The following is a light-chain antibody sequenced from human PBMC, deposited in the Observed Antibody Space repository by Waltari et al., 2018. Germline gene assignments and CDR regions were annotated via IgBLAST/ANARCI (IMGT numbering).Light chain of an antibody. CDR1: QSVSSSY. CDR3: QQYGSSPWT. CDR2: GAS. Sequence: EIVLTQSPGTLSLSPGERATLSCRASQSVSSSYLAWYQQKPGQAPRVLIHGASNRATGIPDRFSGSGSGTDFTLTIRRLGPEDLAVYYCQQYGSSPWTFGQGTKVEIK. J-gene: IGKJ1*01. V-gene: IGKV3-20*01.